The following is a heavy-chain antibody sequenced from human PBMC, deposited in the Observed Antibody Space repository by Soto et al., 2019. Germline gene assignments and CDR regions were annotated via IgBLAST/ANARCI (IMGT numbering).Heavy chain of an antibody. CDR2: ISGSGGST. J-gene: IGHJ4*02. Sequence: GGSLRLSCAASGFTFSSYAMSWVRQAPGKGLEWVSAISGSGGSTYYADSVKGRFTIYRDNSKNTLYLQMNSLRAEDTAVYYCAKDYGDYSVYYFDYWGQGTLVTVSS. D-gene: IGHD4-17*01. CDR1: GFTFSSYA. CDR3: AKDYGDYSVYYFDY. V-gene: IGHV3-23*01.